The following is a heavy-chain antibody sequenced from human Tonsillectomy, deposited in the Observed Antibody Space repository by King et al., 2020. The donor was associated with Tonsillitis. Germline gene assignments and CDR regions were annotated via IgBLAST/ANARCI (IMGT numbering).Heavy chain of an antibody. CDR3: ARGRVQLEPNYWNLDL. V-gene: IGHV1-69*01. CDR1: GGTFSSYA. CDR2: IIPIFGTA. Sequence: QLQLVQSGAEVKKPGSSVKVSCKASGGTFSSYAISWVRQAPGQGLEWMGGIIPIFGTANYAQKFQGRLTITADESTSTAYMELNSLRSEDTAVYYCARGRVQLEPNYWNLDLWGRGTLVTVSS. D-gene: IGHD1-1*01. J-gene: IGHJ2*01.